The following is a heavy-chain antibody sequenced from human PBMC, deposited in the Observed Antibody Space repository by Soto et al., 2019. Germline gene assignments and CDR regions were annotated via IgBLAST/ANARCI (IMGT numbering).Heavy chain of an antibody. D-gene: IGHD5-18*01. J-gene: IGHJ4*02. CDR3: ARDPGYSLDY. V-gene: IGHV6-1*01. Sequence: SQTLSLTCAISGDSVSFKSAAWNWIRQSPSRGLEWLGRTYYRSKWYYDYADSVKSRITINSDTSKNQFSLQLNSVTPEDTAVYYCARDPGYSLDYWGQGTQVTVSS. CDR1: GDSVSFKSAA. CDR2: TYYRSKWYY.